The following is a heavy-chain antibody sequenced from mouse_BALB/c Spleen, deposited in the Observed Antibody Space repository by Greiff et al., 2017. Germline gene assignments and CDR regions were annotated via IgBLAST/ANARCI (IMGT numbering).Heavy chain of an antibody. CDR3: ERDDYDGGAWFAY. V-gene: IGHV5-6-2*01. CDR2: INSNGGST. J-gene: IGHJ3*01. D-gene: IGHD2-4*01. CDR1: GFTFSSYY. Sequence: EVQLVESGGGLVKLGGSLKLSCAASGFTFSSYYMSWVRQTPEKRLELVAAINSNGGSTYYPDTVKGRFTISRDNAKNTLYLQMSSLKSEDTALYYCERDDYDGGAWFAYWGQGTLVTVSA.